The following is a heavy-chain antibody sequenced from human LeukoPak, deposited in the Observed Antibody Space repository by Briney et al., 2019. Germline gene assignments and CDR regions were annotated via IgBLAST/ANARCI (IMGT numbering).Heavy chain of an antibody. Sequence: PGGSLRLSCAASGFTFSDYYMTWVRQAPGKGLEWVSFISNSGSFTNNADSVKGRFTTSRDNGKNLLYLQMNSLRAEDTAVYYCAREPVHYCSGGSCEFDHWGQGTLVTVSS. CDR2: ISNSGSFT. J-gene: IGHJ4*02. V-gene: IGHV3-11*06. CDR1: GFTFSDYY. D-gene: IGHD2-15*01. CDR3: AREPVHYCSGGSCEFDH.